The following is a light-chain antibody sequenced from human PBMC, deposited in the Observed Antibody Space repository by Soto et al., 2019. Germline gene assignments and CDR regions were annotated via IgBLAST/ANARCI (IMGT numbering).Light chain of an antibody. CDR1: QSVSSN. CDR2: DAS. Sequence: EMVMTQSPATLSVSPGERATLSCRASQSVSSNLAWYQQKPGQAPRLIIYDASNRANGIPARFSGSGSGTDFTLTISSLEPEDFAVYYCQQRSNWPALTFGGGTKVDIK. V-gene: IGKV3-11*01. J-gene: IGKJ4*01. CDR3: QQRSNWPALT.